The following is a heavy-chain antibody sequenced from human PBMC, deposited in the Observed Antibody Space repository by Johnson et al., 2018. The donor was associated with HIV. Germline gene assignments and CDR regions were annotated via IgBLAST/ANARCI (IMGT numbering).Heavy chain of an antibody. V-gene: IGHV3-15*01. Sequence: VQLVESGGGVVQPGRSLRLSCAASGFSFSSYGMHWVRQASGKGLEWVGRIKRKTDGGTTDYAAPVKGRFTISRDDSENTVYIRMNSLKSEDTAVYYCTTVLGGWVGDTAMLDWGQGTMVTVSS. CDR2: IKRKTDGGTT. CDR3: TTVLGGWVGDTAMLD. D-gene: IGHD5-18*01. CDR1: GFSFSSYG. J-gene: IGHJ3*01.